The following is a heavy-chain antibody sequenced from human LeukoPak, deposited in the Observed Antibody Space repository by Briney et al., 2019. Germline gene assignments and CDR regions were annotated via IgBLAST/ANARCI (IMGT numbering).Heavy chain of an antibody. CDR3: AREMATTLWDY. Sequence: PSETLSLTCTVSGGSISSYYWSWIRQPPGKGLEWIGYIYYSGSTNYNPSLKSRVTISVDTSKNQFSLKLSSVTAADTAMYYCAREMATTLWDYWGQGTLVTVSS. CDR1: GGSISSYY. V-gene: IGHV4-59*12. D-gene: IGHD5-24*01. CDR2: IYYSGST. J-gene: IGHJ4*02.